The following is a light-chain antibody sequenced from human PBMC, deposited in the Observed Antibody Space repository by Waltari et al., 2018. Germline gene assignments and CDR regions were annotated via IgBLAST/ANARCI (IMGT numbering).Light chain of an antibody. J-gene: IGLJ2*01. CDR2: EVN. CDR1: SSDVGGYNY. CDR3: SSYAGSNNVV. V-gene: IGLV2-8*01. Sequence: QSALTQSPSASGSPGQSVTISCTGTSSDVGGYNYVSWYQQHPGKAPKLMIYEVNKRPSGVPDRCSGSKSGNTASLTVSGLQAEDEADYYCSSYAGSNNVVFGGGTKLTVL.